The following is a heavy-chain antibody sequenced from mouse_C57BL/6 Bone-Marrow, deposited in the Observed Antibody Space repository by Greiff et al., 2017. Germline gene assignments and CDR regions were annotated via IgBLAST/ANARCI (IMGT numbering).Heavy chain of an antibody. J-gene: IGHJ1*03. D-gene: IGHD2-1*01. CDR1: GYTFTSYW. CDR3: ARGCYGNYNWYFDV. CDR2: IYPGSGST. V-gene: IGHV1-55*01. Sequence: VQLQQPGAELVKPGASVKMSCKASGYTFTSYWITWVKQRPGQGLEWIGDIYPGSGSTNYNEKFKSKATLTVDTSSSTAYMQLSSLTSEDSAVYYCARGCYGNYNWYFDVWGTGTTVTVSS.